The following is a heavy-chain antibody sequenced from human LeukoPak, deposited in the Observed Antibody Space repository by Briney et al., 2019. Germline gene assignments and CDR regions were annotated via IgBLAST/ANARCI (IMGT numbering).Heavy chain of an antibody. J-gene: IGHJ4*02. CDR3: ARDFLRDYGDPFDS. D-gene: IGHD4-17*01. CDR1: GGSITSSTHY. Sequence: SETLSLTCTVSGGSITSSTHYWGWIRQPPGKGLEWIGTIYYTGSPTFYNPSLKSRLTISVDTSKSHFSLKPTSVTAADTAVYYCARDFLRDYGDPFDSWGQGTLVTVSS. CDR2: IYYTGSPT. V-gene: IGHV4-39*07.